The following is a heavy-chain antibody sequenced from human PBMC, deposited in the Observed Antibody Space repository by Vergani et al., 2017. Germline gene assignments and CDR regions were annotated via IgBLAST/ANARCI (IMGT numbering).Heavy chain of an antibody. CDR1: GGSISSYY. CDR3: ARYSGYDFKEGWFDP. Sequence: QVQLQESGPGLVKPSETLSLTCTVSGGSISSYYWSWIRQPPGKGLEWVGYIYHSGSTNYNPSLKSRVTISVDTSKNQFSLKLSSVTAADTAVSYCARYSGYDFKEGWFDPWGQGTLVTVSS. J-gene: IGHJ5*02. D-gene: IGHD5-12*01. CDR2: IYHSGST. V-gene: IGHV4-59*01.